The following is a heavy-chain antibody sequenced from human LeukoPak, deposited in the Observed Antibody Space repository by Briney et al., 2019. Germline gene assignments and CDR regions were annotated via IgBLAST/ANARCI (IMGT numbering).Heavy chain of an antibody. V-gene: IGHV3-7*03. J-gene: IGHJ6*02. CDR3: ARNNGMDV. Sequence: PGGSLGLSCAASGFTLSNHWMTWVRQVPGRGPGWVANVNRDGSETYYLDSVKGRFTISKDNAKNSLYLQMNSLRAEDTALYHCARNNGMDVWSQGTTVIVSS. CDR1: GFTLSNHW. CDR2: VNRDGSET.